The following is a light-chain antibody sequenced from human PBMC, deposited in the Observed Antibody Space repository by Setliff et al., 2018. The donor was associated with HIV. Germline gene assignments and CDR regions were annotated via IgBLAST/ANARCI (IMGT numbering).Light chain of an antibody. CDR3: SSYTSSSTRV. V-gene: IGLV2-14*01. CDR1: SSDVGGYNY. Sequence: QSALTQPASVSGSPGQSITISCTGTSSDVGGYNYVSWYQRHPGKAPKLMIYDVSKRPSGVSNRFSGSKSGNTASLTISGLQAEDEADYYCSSYTSSSTRVFGTGTKVTVL. CDR2: DVS. J-gene: IGLJ1*01.